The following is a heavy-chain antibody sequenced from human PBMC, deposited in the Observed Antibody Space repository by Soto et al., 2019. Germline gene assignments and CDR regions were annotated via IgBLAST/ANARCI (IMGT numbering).Heavy chain of an antibody. Sequence: QVQLVQSGAEVKEPGASVKASCKASGYTFVSYGISWVRQAPGQGLEWMGWISPYNGNTNYAQKFQGRVTMTTDTSTSTDYMELRSRRSDDTAVYYCSRDAQKWLVAAFDIWGQGTMVTVSS. CDR1: GYTFVSYG. J-gene: IGHJ3*02. CDR2: ISPYNGNT. D-gene: IGHD6-19*01. CDR3: SRDAQKWLVAAFDI. V-gene: IGHV1-18*01.